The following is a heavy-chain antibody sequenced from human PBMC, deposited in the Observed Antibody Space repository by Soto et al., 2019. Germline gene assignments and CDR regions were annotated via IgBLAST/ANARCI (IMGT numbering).Heavy chain of an antibody. CDR3: AKDSAGYDFWSGSSLDY. CDR2: ISGSGGST. D-gene: IGHD3-3*01. CDR1: GFTFSSYA. V-gene: IGHV3-23*01. Sequence: GGSLRLSCAASGFTFSSYAMSWVRQAPGKGLEWVSAISGSGGSTYYADSVKGRFTISRDNSKNTLYLQMNSLRAEDTAVYYCAKDSAGYDFWSGSSLDYWGQGTLVTVSS. J-gene: IGHJ4*02.